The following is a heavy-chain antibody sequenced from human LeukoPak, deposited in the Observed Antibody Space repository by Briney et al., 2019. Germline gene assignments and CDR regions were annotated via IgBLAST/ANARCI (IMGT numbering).Heavy chain of an antibody. CDR3: AKADSSGWYEGNWFDP. CDR2: ISGSGSST. Sequence: GGSLRLSCAASGFTFSNYAMSWVRQAPGKGLEWVSSISGSGSSTYYADSVKGRLTISRDNSKNTLYLQMNSLRAEDTAVYYCAKADSSGWYEGNWFDPWGQGTLVTLSS. J-gene: IGHJ5*02. CDR1: GFTFSNYA. D-gene: IGHD6-13*01. V-gene: IGHV3-23*01.